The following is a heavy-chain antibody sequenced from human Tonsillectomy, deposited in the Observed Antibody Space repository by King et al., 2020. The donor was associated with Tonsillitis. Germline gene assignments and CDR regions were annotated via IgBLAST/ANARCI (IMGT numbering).Heavy chain of an antibody. Sequence: QLVQSGAEVKKPGASVKVSCKASGHTFTGYYMHWVRQAPGQGLEWMGRMNPNSGGANYAQKSQGSVTMTRDTAISTAYMELSRLRFDDTAVYYCARGGYCSGGSCYPDYGMDVWGPGTTVTVSS. J-gene: IGHJ6*02. CDR3: ARGGYCSGGSCYPDYGMDV. CDR2: MNPNSGGA. D-gene: IGHD2-15*01. V-gene: IGHV1-2*02. CDR1: GHTFTGYY.